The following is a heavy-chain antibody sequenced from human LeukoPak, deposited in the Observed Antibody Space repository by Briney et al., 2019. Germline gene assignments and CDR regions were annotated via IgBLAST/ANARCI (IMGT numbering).Heavy chain of an antibody. CDR1: GYTFTGDY. V-gene: IGHV1-2*02. J-gene: IGHJ4*02. CDR3: ARDLWEGSNSWIPY. Sequence: ASVKVSCKASGYTFTGDYMHWVRQAPGQGLEWMGSINPNSGGTKYAQKFRGRVTMTRDTSISTAYMELTSLRSDDTAVYYCARDLWEGSNSWIPYWRQGTLVTVSS. CDR2: INPNSGGT. D-gene: IGHD6-13*01.